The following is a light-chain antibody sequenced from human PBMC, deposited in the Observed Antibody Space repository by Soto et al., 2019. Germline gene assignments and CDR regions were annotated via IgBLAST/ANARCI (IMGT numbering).Light chain of an antibody. V-gene: IGLV2-14*01. J-gene: IGLJ3*02. CDR3: ASYTSSSIRV. Sequence: QSALNQPASVSGSPGQSITISFTGSNNDVGAYNYVSWYQQHPGKAPKLIIYEVNNQPSGIYHRFSGSKSGNTATLTISGLQADDEVDYYCASYTSSSIRVFGGGTKLTLL. CDR1: NNDVGAYNY. CDR2: EVN.